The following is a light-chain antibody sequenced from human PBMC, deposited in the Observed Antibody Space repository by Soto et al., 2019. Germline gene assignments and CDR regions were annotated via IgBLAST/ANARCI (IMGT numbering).Light chain of an antibody. Sequence: QSVLTQPPSVSGAPGQRVTIPCTGSSSNIGAGSDVHWYQQLPGKAPKVLMFDNNNRPSGVPDRFSGSKSGTSASLAITGLQSEDEADYYCQSYDNSLGGYVFGTGTKVT. J-gene: IGLJ1*01. CDR1: SSNIGAGSD. CDR2: DNN. V-gene: IGLV1-40*01. CDR3: QSYDNSLGGYV.